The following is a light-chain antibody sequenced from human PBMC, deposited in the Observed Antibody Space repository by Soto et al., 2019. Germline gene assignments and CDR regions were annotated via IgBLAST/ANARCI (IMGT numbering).Light chain of an antibody. V-gene: IGKV3-20*01. J-gene: IGKJ2*01. CDR3: QQYGGSPNT. CDR2: GAS. Sequence: EIVLTQSPGTLSLSPGERATLSCRASQSVSSSYLAWYQQKPGQAPRLLIYGASSRATGIPDRFSGSGSGTDFSLTISRREPEDFAVYYCQQYGGSPNTFGQGTKLEIK. CDR1: QSVSSSY.